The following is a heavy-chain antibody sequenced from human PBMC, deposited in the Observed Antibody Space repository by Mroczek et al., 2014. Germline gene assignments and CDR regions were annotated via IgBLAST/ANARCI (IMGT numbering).Heavy chain of an antibody. D-gene: IGHD6-13*01. CDR3: ARVKGGHRVSVSYSSSWYPYYWYFDL. CDR1: RWRPSAVVVTT. V-gene: IGHV4-61*02. J-gene: IGHJ2*01. CDR2: LYHGST. Sequence: VSRWRPSAVVVTTGAGSGSPPEGTGVDWAYLYHGSTNYNPPSKSRVTISVDTSKNQFSLKLSSVTAADTAVYYCARVKGGHRVSVSYSSSWYPYYWYFDLWGRGTLVTVSS.